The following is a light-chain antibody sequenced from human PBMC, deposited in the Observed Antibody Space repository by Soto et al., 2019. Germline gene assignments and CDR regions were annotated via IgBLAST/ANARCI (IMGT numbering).Light chain of an antibody. J-gene: IGLJ2*01. Sequence: SYELTQPPSVSVAPGKTARITCGGNNIGSKSVHWYQQKPGQAPVLVIYYDSDRPSGIPERFSGSTSGNTATLTISRVEAGDEADYSCQVWDSSSDHPVVFGGGTKLTVL. CDR2: YDS. CDR3: QVWDSSSDHPVV. CDR1: NIGSKS. V-gene: IGLV3-21*04.